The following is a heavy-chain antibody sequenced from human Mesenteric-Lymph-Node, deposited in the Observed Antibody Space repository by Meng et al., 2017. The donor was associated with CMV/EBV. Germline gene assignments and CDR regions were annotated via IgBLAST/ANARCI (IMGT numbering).Heavy chain of an antibody. CDR1: GYTFTRYD. V-gene: IGHV1-8*03. CDR2: MNPNSGNT. CDR3: ARGRPVDY. J-gene: IGHJ4*02. Sequence: VKVSCRASGYTFTRYDINWVRPATGQGLEWMGWMNPNSGNTGYAQKFQGRVTITRNTSISTAYMELSSLRSEDTAVYFCARGRPVDYWGQGTLVTVSS.